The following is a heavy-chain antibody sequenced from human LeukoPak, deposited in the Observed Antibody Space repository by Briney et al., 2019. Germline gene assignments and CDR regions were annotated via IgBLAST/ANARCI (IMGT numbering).Heavy chain of an antibody. J-gene: IGHJ4*02. D-gene: IGHD1-1*01. Sequence: PGGSLTLSCAASGFTVSSKYMSWVRQAPGKGLEWVSVIYGGVNTVYADSVQGRFTISRDNSKNTLYLQMSSLRAEDTAVYYCAKSPKTGFLFDYWGKGTLVTVSS. CDR1: GFTVSSKY. CDR3: AKSPKTGFLFDY. V-gene: IGHV3-66*01. CDR2: IYGGVNT.